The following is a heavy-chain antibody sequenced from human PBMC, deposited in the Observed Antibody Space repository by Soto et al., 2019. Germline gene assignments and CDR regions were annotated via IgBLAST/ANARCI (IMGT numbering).Heavy chain of an antibody. CDR1: GFTLSNYA. D-gene: IGHD4-17*01. J-gene: IGHJ5*02. Sequence: SLRLSCAASGFTLSNYAMSWVRQAPGKGLEWVSTFSGTGGYTYYTDSVKGRFTISRDESKNTLFLHMNSLRAADTAVYYCARGQRALIAYGPFDPWGQGTLVTVSS. CDR3: ARGQRALIAYGPFDP. V-gene: IGHV3-23*01. CDR2: FSGTGGYT.